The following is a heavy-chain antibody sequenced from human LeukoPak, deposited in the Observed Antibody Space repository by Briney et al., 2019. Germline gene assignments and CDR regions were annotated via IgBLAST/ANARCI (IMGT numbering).Heavy chain of an antibody. CDR1: GYSFTSYW. J-gene: IGHJ6*02. CDR3: AKTGKGLLRYGMDV. V-gene: IGHV5-78*01. D-gene: IGHD1-14*01. Sequence: GESLKISCKTSGYSFTSYWIHWVRQTPGKEPEWMGRIYPGNSDTRYSPSFQGHVTISADSSSSTAYLQWSSLKASDTAMYYCAKTGKGLLRYGMDVWGQGTTVTVSS. CDR2: IYPGNSDT.